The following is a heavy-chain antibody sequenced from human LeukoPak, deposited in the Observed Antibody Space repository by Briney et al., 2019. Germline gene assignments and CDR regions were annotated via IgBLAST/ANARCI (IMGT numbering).Heavy chain of an antibody. J-gene: IGHJ5*02. D-gene: IGHD2-2*01. CDR1: GYTFTGYY. CDR3: ARDHCSSTSCPQSWFDP. CDR2: INPNSGGT. Sequence: ASVKVSCKASGYTFTGYYMHWVRQAPGQGLEWMGWINPNSGGTNYAQKFQGRVTMTRDTSISTAYMELSRLRSDDTAVYYCARDHCSSTSCPQSWFDPWGQGTLVTVSS. V-gene: IGHV1-2*02.